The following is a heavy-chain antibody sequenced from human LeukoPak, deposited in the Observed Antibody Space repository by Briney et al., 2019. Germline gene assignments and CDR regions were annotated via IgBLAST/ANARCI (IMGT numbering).Heavy chain of an antibody. CDR1: GFTFSSYS. D-gene: IGHD6-13*01. V-gene: IGHV3-48*04. J-gene: IGHJ4*02. CDR3: AKEGDISSSWYLSNYFDY. Sequence: GGSLRLSCAASGFTFSSYSMNWVRQAPGKGLEWVSYISSSSSTIYYADSVKGRFTISRDNAKNSLYLQMNSLRAEDTAVYYCAKEGDISSSWYLSNYFDYWGQGTLVTASS. CDR2: ISSSSSTI.